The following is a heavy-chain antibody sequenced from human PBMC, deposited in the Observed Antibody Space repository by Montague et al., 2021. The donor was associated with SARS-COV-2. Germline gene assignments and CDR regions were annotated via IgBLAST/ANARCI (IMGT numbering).Heavy chain of an antibody. Sequence: PALVKPTQTLTLTCTFSGFSLSTSGMCVTWIRQPPGKALEWLALIDWDDDKHYSPSLKTRLTISKDTPKNQVVLTMTNMDPVDTATYYCARTYYDILPHLYHFYPWGQGALGPASS. CDR3: ARTYYDILPHLYHFYP. V-gene: IGHV2-70*01. J-gene: IGHJ5*02. CDR2: IDWDDDK. CDR1: GFSLSTSGMC. D-gene: IGHD3-9*01.